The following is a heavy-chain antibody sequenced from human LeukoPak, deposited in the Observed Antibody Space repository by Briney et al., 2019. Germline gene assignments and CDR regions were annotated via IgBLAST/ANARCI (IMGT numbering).Heavy chain of an antibody. Sequence: PSETLSLTCTVSGGSISSYYWSWIRQPPGKGLEWIGYIYYSGSTNYNPSLKSRVTISVDTSKNQFSLKLSSVTAADTAVYYCARKGSSGSLDVWGQGTTVTVSS. CDR2: IYYSGST. V-gene: IGHV4-59*08. CDR3: ARKGSSGSLDV. CDR1: GGSISSYY. D-gene: IGHD3-10*01. J-gene: IGHJ6*02.